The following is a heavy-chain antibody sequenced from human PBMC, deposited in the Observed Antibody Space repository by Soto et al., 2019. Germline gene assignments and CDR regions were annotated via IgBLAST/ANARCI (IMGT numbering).Heavy chain of an antibody. J-gene: IGHJ3*02. D-gene: IGHD2-15*01. CDR2: IWYDGSNK. Sequence: LRLSCAASGFTFSSYGMHWVRQAPGKGLEWVAVIWYDGSNKYYADSVKGRFTISRDNSKNTLYLQMNSLRAEDTAVYYCARDAKVNWYAFDIWGQGTMVTVSS. CDR3: ARDAKVNWYAFDI. V-gene: IGHV3-33*01. CDR1: GFTFSSYG.